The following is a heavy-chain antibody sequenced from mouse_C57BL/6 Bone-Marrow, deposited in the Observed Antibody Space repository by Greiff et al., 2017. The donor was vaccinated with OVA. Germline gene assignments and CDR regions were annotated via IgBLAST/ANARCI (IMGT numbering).Heavy chain of an antibody. Sequence: EVKRVESGAELVRPGSSVKMSCKTSGYTFTSYGINWVKQRPGQGLEWIGYIYIGNGYTEYNEKFKGKATLTSDTSSSTAYMQLSSLTSEDSAIYFCAPLWGRYAMDYWGQGTSVTVSS. J-gene: IGHJ4*01. CDR3: APLWGRYAMDY. V-gene: IGHV1-58*01. D-gene: IGHD1-1*02. CDR1: GYTFTSYG. CDR2: IYIGNGYT.